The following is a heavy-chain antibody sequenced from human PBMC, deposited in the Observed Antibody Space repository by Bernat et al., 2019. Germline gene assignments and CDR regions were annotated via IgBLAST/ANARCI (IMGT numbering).Heavy chain of an antibody. Sequence: EVQLLESGGGLVQPGGSLRLSCAASGFTFSSYAMSWVRQAPGKGLEWVSAISGSGGSTYYADSVKGRFTISRDNSKNTLYLQMNSLRAEDTAVYYCAKDRRVRGVGDRYFDYWGQGTLVTVSS. CDR1: GFTFSSYA. CDR3: AKDRRVRGVGDRYFDY. CDR2: ISGSGGST. V-gene: IGHV3-23*01. J-gene: IGHJ4*02. D-gene: IGHD3-10*01.